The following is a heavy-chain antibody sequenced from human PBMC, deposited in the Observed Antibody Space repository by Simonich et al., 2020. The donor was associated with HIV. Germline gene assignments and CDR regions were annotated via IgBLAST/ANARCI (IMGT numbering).Heavy chain of an antibody. V-gene: IGHV4-34*01. CDR1: GGSFSGYY. Sequence: QVQLQQWGAGLLKPSETLSLTCAVYGGSFSGYYWCWIRQPPGKGLEWIGEINHSGRTNYNPSLKSRVTISVDTSKNQFSLKLSSVTAADTAVYYCARLTAGGLGEYFQHWGQGTLVTVSS. J-gene: IGHJ1*01. D-gene: IGHD6-13*01. CDR2: INHSGRT. CDR3: ARLTAGGLGEYFQH.